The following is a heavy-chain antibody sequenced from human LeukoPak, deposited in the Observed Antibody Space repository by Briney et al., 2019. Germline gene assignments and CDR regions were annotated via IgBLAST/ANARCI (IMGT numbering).Heavy chain of an antibody. V-gene: IGHV3-30*04. J-gene: IGHJ3*02. CDR2: ISYDGSNK. CDR1: GFTFSRYA. CDR3: ARQWDAFDI. D-gene: IGHD6-19*01. Sequence: GGSLRLSCAASGFTFSRYAMHWVRQAPGKGLEWVALISYDGSNKYYADSVKGRFTISRDNSKNTLYLQMNSLRAEDTAVYYCARQWDAFDIWGQGTMVTVSS.